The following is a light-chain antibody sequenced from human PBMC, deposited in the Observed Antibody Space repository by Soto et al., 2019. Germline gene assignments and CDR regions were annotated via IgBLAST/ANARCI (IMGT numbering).Light chain of an antibody. Sequence: QLVLTQPPSASETPGQRVTVSCSGGISNIGRNAVNWYQQFPGTAPKLLIYSDNQRWSGVPDRFSASKSGTSASLAISGLQSDDEAEYYCAAWDDTLNSVLFGGGTQLTVL. CDR1: ISNIGRNA. CDR3: AAWDDTLNSVL. CDR2: SDN. J-gene: IGLJ2*01. V-gene: IGLV1-44*01.